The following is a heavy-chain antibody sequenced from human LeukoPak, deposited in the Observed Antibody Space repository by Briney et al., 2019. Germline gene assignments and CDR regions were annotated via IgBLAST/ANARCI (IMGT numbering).Heavy chain of an antibody. D-gene: IGHD3-10*01. J-gene: IGHJ6*03. CDR3: ARHAMVRGVINYYYYYMDV. Sequence: SETLSLTCAVYGGSFSGYHWSWIRQPPGKGLEWIGEINHSGSTNYNPSLKSRVTISVDTSKNQFSLKLSSVTAADTAVYYCARHAMVRGVINYYYYYMDVWGKGTTVTISS. V-gene: IGHV4-34*01. CDR2: INHSGST. CDR1: GGSFSGYH.